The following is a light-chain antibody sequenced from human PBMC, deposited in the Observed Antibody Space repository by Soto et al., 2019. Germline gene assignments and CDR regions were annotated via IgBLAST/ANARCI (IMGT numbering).Light chain of an antibody. V-gene: IGLV2-14*01. J-gene: IGLJ3*02. Sequence: QSALTQRASVSGSPGQSITISCTGTDNDVGGYDFVSWYQQHPGRAPKLLIHQVTIRLSGISSRFSGSKSGNTASLTITGLQPEDEAMYFCCSHSTSIAWVFGEGTKLTVL. CDR1: DNDVGGYDF. CDR2: QVT. CDR3: CSHSTSIAWV.